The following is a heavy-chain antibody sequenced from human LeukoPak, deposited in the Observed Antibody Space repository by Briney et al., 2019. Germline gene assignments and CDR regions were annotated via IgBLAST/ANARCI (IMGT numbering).Heavy chain of an antibody. D-gene: IGHD1-1*01. Sequence: GASVKVSCMASGYTFTSYVIIWVRQAPGQGLERMGWMNPNSGNTGYAQKFQGRVTMTRNTSISTAYMELSSLRSEDTAVYYCARRGRTTGTTKWFDPWGQGTLVTVSS. CDR2: MNPNSGNT. V-gene: IGHV1-8*01. CDR1: GYTFTSYV. J-gene: IGHJ5*02. CDR3: ARRGRTTGTTKWFDP.